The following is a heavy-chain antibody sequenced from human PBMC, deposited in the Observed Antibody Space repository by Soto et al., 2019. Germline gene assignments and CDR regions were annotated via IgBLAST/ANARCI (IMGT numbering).Heavy chain of an antibody. V-gene: IGHV4-61*01. CDR3: ARFVRSCSGTTCYTRADV. J-gene: IGHJ6*02. D-gene: IGHD2-2*02. Sequence: SVTLSPTCTGSGGSDSSDTHYRRWIRQPPGKRLEWIGFIYSSGSTNYNPSLKSRVTMSVETSKNQFSLKLRSVIVADTAVYHCARFVRSCSGTTCYTRADVWGQGTTVT. CDR1: GGSDSSDTHY. CDR2: IYSSGST.